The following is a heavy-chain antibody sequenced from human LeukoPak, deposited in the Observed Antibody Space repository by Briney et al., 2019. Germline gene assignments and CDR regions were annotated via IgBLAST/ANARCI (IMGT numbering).Heavy chain of an antibody. J-gene: IGHJ4*02. V-gene: IGHV1-69*04. D-gene: IGHD3-10*01. Sequence: SVKVPCKASGGTFSSYAISWVRQAPGQRLEWMGRIIPILGIANYAQKFQGRVTITADKSTSTAYMELSSLRSEDTAVYYCATLAMVRGVIESWYFDYWGQGTLVTVSS. CDR3: ATLAMVRGVIESWYFDY. CDR1: GGTFSSYA. CDR2: IIPILGIA.